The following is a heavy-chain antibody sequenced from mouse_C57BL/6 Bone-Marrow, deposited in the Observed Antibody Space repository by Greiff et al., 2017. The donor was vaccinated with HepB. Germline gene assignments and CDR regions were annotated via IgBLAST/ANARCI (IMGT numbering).Heavy chain of an antibody. CDR1: GYTFTSYW. CDR2: IYPGNSDT. Sequence: EVQVVESGTVLARPGASVKMSCKTSGYTFTSYWMHWVKQRPGQGLEWIGAIYPGNSDTSYNQKFKGKAKLTAVTSASTAYMELSSLTNEDSAVYYCTRLGGVVAPYAMDYWGQGTSVTVSS. CDR3: TRLGGVVAPYAMDY. D-gene: IGHD1-1*01. V-gene: IGHV1-5*01. J-gene: IGHJ4*01.